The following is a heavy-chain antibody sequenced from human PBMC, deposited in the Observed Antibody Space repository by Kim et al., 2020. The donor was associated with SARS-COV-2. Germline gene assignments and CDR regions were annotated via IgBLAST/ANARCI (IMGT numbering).Heavy chain of an antibody. D-gene: IGHD3-22*01. CDR2: INPSGGST. CDR3: ARVMYYYDSSGYYRYYYYGMDV. J-gene: IGHJ6*02. CDR1: GYTFTSYY. V-gene: IGHV1-46*01. Sequence: ASVKVSCKASGYTFTSYYMHWVRQAPGQGLEWMGIINPSGGSTSYAQKFQGRVTMTRDTSTSTVYMELSSLRSEDTAVYYCARVMYYYDSSGYYRYYYYGMDVWGQGTTVTVSS.